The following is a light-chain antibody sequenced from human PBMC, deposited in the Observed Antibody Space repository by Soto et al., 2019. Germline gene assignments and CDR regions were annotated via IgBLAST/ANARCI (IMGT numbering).Light chain of an antibody. CDR3: QQRSNWPR. V-gene: IGKV3-11*01. CDR2: DAS. CDR1: QNIRNH. J-gene: IGKJ1*01. Sequence: EIVLTQSPATLSLSPGERATLSCRASQNIRNHLAWYQQKPGQAPRLLIYDASDRATGIPARFSGSGSGTDFNLTITKLEPEDFGVYYCQQRSNWPRFGQGTKVEIK.